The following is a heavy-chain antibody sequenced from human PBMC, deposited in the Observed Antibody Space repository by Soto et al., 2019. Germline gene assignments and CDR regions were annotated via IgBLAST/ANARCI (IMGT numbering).Heavy chain of an antibody. Sequence: GGSLRLSYTASGFTFSSYAVSWVRQAQGKGLEWVSAISGSGGSTYYADSVKGRFTISRDNSKNTLYLQMNSLRAEDTAVYYCAKDGAAGKPYGMDVWGQGTLVSVS. V-gene: IGHV3-23*01. CDR3: AKDGAAGKPYGMDV. CDR2: ISGSGGST. J-gene: IGHJ6*02. CDR1: GFTFSSYA. D-gene: IGHD6-13*01.